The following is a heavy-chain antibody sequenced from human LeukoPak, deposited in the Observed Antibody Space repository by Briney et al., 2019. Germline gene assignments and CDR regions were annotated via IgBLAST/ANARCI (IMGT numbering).Heavy chain of an antibody. CDR2: IYYSGST. D-gene: IGHD3-22*01. V-gene: IGHV4-39*01. Sequence: SGTLSLTCTVSGGSISSNNYYWGWIRQPPGKGLEWIGNIYYSGSTYYNPSLKSRVAISVDTSKNQFSLKLSSVTAADTAVYYCARRVFGYDSSGYYYYMDVWGKGTTVTISS. CDR3: ARRVFGYDSSGYYYYMDV. CDR1: GGSISSNNYY. J-gene: IGHJ6*03.